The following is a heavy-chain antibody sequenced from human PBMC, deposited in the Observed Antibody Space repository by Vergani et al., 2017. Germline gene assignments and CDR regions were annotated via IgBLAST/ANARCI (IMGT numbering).Heavy chain of an antibody. Sequence: QEQLVESGGGLVKPGGSLRLSCEASGFTFNAYYMSWVRQAPGKGLECVSYISVSGTSIHYADSVKGRFTISRDNAKSSLSLQMHSLTAEDTAVYFCARVGTWAFDIWGQGTVVTGSS. J-gene: IGHJ3*02. CDR3: ARVGTWAFDI. CDR1: GFTFNAYY. CDR2: ISVSGTSI. V-gene: IGHV3-11*01. D-gene: IGHD1-14*01.